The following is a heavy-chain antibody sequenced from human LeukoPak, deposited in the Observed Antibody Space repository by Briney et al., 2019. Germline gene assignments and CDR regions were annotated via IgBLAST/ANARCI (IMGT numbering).Heavy chain of an antibody. V-gene: IGHV3-11*01. D-gene: IGHD6-19*01. J-gene: IGHJ3*02. CDR2: ISSSGSTI. CDR1: GFTFSDYY. CDR3: AKDLYSSGWSGDDAFDI. Sequence: GGSLRLSCAASGFTFSDYYMSWIRQAPGKGLEWVSYISSSGSTIYYADSVKGRFTISRDNAKNSLYLQMNSLRAEDTAVYYCAKDLYSSGWSGDDAFDIWGQGTMVTVSS.